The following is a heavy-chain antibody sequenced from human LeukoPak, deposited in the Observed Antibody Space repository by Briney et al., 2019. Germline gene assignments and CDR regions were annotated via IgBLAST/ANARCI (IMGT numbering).Heavy chain of an antibody. V-gene: IGHV5-51*01. J-gene: IGHJ3*02. CDR1: GYSFTSYW. D-gene: IGHD3-22*01. CDR3: ARQKGAYYYDSSGYGAFGI. CDR2: IYPGDSDT. Sequence: GESLTISCKGSGYSFTSYWIGWVRQMPGKGLEWMGIIYPGDSDTRYSPSFQGQVTISADKSISTAYLQWSSLKASDTAVYYCARQKGAYYYDSSGYGAFGIWGQGTMVTVSS.